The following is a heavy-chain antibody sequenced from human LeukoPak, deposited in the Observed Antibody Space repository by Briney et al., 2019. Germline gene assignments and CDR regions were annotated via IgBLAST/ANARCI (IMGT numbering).Heavy chain of an antibody. CDR3: ARVRFTMVRGVSWFDP. Sequence: GGSLRLSCAASGFTFDSYWMSWVRQAPGKGLEWVANIKQDGSEKYYVDSVKGRFTISRDNAKNSLYLQMNSLRAEDTAVYYCARVRFTMVRGVSWFDPWGQGTLVTVSS. CDR1: GFTFDSYW. V-gene: IGHV3-7*01. CDR2: IKQDGSEK. D-gene: IGHD3-10*01. J-gene: IGHJ5*02.